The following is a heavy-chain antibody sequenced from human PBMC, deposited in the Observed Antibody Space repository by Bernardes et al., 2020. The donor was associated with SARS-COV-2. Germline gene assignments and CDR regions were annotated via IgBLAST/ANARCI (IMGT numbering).Heavy chain of an antibody. CDR3: ARGGGRYFGANTYYFDY. D-gene: IGHD1-20*01. V-gene: IGHV4-31*03. CDR1: GGSISSGGYY. Sequence: LSLTCSVSGGSISSGGYYWSWIRQHPGKGLEWIGYIYYSGSTNYNPSLKSRVIMSVDTSKNQFSLKLSSVTAADTAVYYCARGGGRYFGANTYYFDYWGQGTLVTVSS. J-gene: IGHJ4*02. CDR2: IYYSGST.